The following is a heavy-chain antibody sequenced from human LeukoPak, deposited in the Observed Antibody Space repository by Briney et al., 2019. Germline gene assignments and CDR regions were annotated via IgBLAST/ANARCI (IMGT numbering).Heavy chain of an antibody. J-gene: IGHJ4*02. Sequence: SETLSLTCAVYGGSFSGYYWSWIRQPPGKGLEWIGEINHSGSTNYNPSLKSRVTISVDTSKNQFSLKLSSVTAADTAVYYCARHGRQYYYDSYFDYWGQGALVTVSS. CDR1: GGSFSGYY. D-gene: IGHD3-22*01. CDR2: INHSGST. V-gene: IGHV4-34*01. CDR3: ARHGRQYYYDSYFDY.